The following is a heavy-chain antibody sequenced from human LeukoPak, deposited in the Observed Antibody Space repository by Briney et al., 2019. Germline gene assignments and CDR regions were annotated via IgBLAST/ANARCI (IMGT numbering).Heavy chain of an antibody. CDR3: ARVGIWRYFDWLYTNIGY. CDR1: GFTFRSYA. CDR2: ISSSSSYI. V-gene: IGHV3-21*01. Sequence: PGGSLRLSCAASGFTFRSYAMSWVRQAPGKGLEWVSAISSSSSYIYYADSVKGRFTISRDNAKNSLYLQMNSLRAEDTAVYYCARVGIWRYFDWLYTNIGYWGQGTLVTVSS. D-gene: IGHD3-9*01. J-gene: IGHJ4*02.